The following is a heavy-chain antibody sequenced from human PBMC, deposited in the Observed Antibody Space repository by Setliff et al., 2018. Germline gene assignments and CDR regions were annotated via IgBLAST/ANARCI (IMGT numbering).Heavy chain of an antibody. J-gene: IGHJ5*02. Sequence: LSLTCAVSGFSIPSGYYWGWIRQAPGKGLEWIGSLYHSGTTYSNPSLKRRVTISLDTSKNHFSLNLNSVTAADTAVYFCARHLSHCTMTTCYNNWFDPWGQGTLVTVSS. D-gene: IGHD2-2*02. CDR1: GFSIPSGYY. V-gene: IGHV4-38-2*01. CDR2: LYHSGTT. CDR3: ARHLSHCTMTTCYNNWFDP.